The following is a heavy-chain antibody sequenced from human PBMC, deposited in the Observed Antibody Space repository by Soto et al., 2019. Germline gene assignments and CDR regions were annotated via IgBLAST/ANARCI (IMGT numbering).Heavy chain of an antibody. CDR2: IYYSGST. V-gene: IGHV4-59*01. D-gene: IGHD3-3*01. CDR3: ARDPTSYDFWSGYYMGGWFDP. CDR1: GGSISSYY. J-gene: IGHJ5*02. Sequence: SETLSLTCTVSGGSISSYYWSWIRQPPGKGLEWIGYIYYSGSTNYNPSLKSRVTISVDTSKNQFSLKLSSVTAADTAVYYCARDPTSYDFWSGYYMGGWFDPWGQGTLVTVSS.